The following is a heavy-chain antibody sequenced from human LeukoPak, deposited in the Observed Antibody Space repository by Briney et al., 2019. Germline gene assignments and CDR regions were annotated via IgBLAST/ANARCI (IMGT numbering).Heavy chain of an antibody. Sequence: SETLSLTCTVSGGSISSGSYYWSWIRQPAGKGLEWIGRIYTSESTNYNPSLKSRVTISVDTSKNQFSLKLSSVTAADTAVYYCARGVSSSWDYYFDYWGQGTLVTVSS. J-gene: IGHJ4*02. CDR2: IYTSEST. D-gene: IGHD6-13*01. CDR3: ARGVSSSWDYYFDY. CDR1: GGSISSGSYY. V-gene: IGHV4-61*02.